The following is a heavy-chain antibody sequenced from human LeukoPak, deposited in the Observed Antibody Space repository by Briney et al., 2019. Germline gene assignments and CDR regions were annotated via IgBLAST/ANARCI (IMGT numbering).Heavy chain of an antibody. CDR1: GCTVRSNY. D-gene: IGHD1-26*01. J-gene: IGHJ4*02. CDR3: ARDASGTYYAGHFFDL. V-gene: IGHV3-66*01. Sequence: GGSLRLSFVGSGCTVRSNYMSGVGQAPGKGLDGVAVIYSDGITYYADSVKGRFTISRDNGNNTLYLQISSLKAEDTAVYYCARDASGTYYAGHFFDLWGQGTLVTVSS. CDR2: IYSDGIT.